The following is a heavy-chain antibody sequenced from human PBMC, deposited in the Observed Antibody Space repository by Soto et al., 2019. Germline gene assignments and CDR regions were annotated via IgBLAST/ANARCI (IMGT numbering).Heavy chain of an antibody. CDR3: ASQEMATKNVDAFDI. V-gene: IGHV5-51*01. D-gene: IGHD5-12*01. J-gene: IGHJ3*02. Sequence: GEALKISCKGSGYSFTSYWSGSVRQIPGEGLEWMGIIYPGDSDTRYSPSFQGQVTISADKSISTAYLQWSSPKASDTAMYYCASQEMATKNVDAFDIWGQGTMVTV. CDR2: IYPGDSDT. CDR1: GYSFTSYW.